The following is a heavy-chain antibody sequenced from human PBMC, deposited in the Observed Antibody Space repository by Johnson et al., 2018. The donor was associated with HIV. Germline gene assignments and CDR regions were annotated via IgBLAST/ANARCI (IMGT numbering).Heavy chain of an antibody. CDR1: GFTFSSYA. J-gene: IGHJ3*02. CDR3: VKDLTPYSLYVDAFDI. Sequence: QVLLVESGGGLIQPGGSLRLSCAASGFTFSSYAMHWVRQAPGKGLEWVAVISYDGSNKYYADSVKGRFTISRDNSKNTLYLQMNSLRAEDTAVYYCVKDLTPYSLYVDAFDIWGQGTMVTVSS. V-gene: IGHV3-30*04. CDR2: ISYDGSNK. D-gene: IGHD4-11*01.